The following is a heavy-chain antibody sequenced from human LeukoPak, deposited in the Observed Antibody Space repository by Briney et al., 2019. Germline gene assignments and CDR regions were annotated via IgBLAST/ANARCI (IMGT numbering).Heavy chain of an antibody. CDR2: IYPDDSDT. CDR3: ARHRKDIGFDS. CDR1: GYSFSSYW. J-gene: IGHJ4*02. V-gene: IGHV5-51*01. Sequence: GESLKISCKGSGYSFSSYWIGWVRQMPGKGLEWMGIIYPDDSDTRYSPSFQGQVTISADKSISTAYLQWSSLRASDTAMYYCARHRKDIGFDSWGQGTLVTVSS. D-gene: IGHD2-15*01.